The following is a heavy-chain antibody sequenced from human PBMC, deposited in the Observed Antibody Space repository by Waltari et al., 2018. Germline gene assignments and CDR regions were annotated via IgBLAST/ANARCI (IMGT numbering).Heavy chain of an antibody. Sequence: EVQLVESGGGLVQPGGSLRLSCAASGFTFTSYWMHWVRQAPGTGLVWLSLITSDGSTTSYGDSVKGRITISRDNAKNTLYLQMNSLRAEDTAVYYCSAGTVYWGQGILVTVSS. CDR1: GFTFTSYW. J-gene: IGHJ4*02. V-gene: IGHV3-74*01. CDR2: ITSDGSTT. D-gene: IGHD1-26*01. CDR3: SAGTVY.